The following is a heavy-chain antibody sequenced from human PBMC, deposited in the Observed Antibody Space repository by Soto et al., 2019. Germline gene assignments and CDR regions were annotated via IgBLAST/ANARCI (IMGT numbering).Heavy chain of an antibody. J-gene: IGHJ5*02. V-gene: IGHV1-18*01. CDR1: GYPLVIFG. CDR3: ARGGPNHDYGDNNWFEH. D-gene: IGHD4-17*01. CDR2: ISAYNGDT. Sequence: XSVKVTCNAAGYPLVIFGINWGRRAPGQRLEWMGWISAYNGDTNYAQKFQGRVTMTRDTSTSTVYMELSSLRSEDTAVYYCARGGPNHDYGDNNWFEHWGQGTLVTVSS.